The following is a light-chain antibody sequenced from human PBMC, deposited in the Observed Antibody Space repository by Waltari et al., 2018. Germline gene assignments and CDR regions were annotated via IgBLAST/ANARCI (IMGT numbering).Light chain of an antibody. J-gene: IGKJ4*01. V-gene: IGKV1-5*03. CDR1: QSVIKN. Sequence: DIQITHSPYPLSASVGGRVTITCRASQSVIKNLAWYQQKAGKAPKVVIHKASSLEGGVPARFSGSGYGTEFTLTISSLEPDDFAAYYCQEYESLPVTFGGGTKVEVK. CDR3: QEYESLPVT. CDR2: KAS.